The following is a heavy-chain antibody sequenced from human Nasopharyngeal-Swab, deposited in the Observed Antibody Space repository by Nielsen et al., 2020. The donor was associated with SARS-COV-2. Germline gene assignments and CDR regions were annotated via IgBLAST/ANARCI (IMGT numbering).Heavy chain of an antibody. J-gene: IGHJ6*02. CDR1: GFTFSNYS. D-gene: IGHD3-10*01. CDR2: ISSSTSYI. V-gene: IGHV3-21*01. Sequence: GESLISCAASGFTFSNYSMNWVRQAPGKGLEWVSSISSSTSYIYYADSVKGRFTISRDNAKNSLYLQMNSLRAEDTAVYYCARDGFGESPYYYYYGMDVWGQGTTVTVSS. CDR3: ARDGFGESPYYYYYGMDV.